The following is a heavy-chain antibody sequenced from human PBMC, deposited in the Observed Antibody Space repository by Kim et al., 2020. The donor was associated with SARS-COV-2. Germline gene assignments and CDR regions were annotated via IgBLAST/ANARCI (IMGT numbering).Heavy chain of an antibody. CDR2: IHISSGAI. V-gene: IGHV3-48*02. Sequence: GGSLRLSCAVSGFAFSSYSMNWVRQAPGKGLEWLSYIHISSGAIYYADSVRGRFTISRDKAKNSLYLQMNGLRDEDTAIYYCVRDTSWAFDIWGQGTMVTVSS. CDR3: VRDTSWAFDI. J-gene: IGHJ3*02. CDR1: GFAFSSYS.